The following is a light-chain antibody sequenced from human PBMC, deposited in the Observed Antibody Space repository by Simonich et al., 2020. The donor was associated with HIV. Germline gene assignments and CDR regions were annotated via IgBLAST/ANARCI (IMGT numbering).Light chain of an antibody. CDR2: EVS. CDR1: QSLLHSDGKTY. V-gene: IGKV2D-29*02. CDR3: MQSKQLPWT. J-gene: IGKJ1*01. Sequence: DIVMTQTPLSLSVTPGQPASISCNSSQSLLHSDGKTYLYWYLQKPGQSPQLLMYEVSNRFSGVPDRFSGSGSGTDFTRKNSRVEAEDVGVYYCMQSKQLPWTFGQGTKVEIK.